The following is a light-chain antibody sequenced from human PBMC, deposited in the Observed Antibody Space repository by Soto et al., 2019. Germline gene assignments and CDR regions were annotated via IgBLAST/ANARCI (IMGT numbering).Light chain of an antibody. CDR1: KNINTW. J-gene: IGKJ4*01. V-gene: IGKV1-27*01. CDR2: AAS. Sequence: DIQMTQSASTLSASVGDRVTITCRASKNINTWVAWYQQKPGKAPKLLIYAASTLQAGVPSRFSGSGSGTDFNLTISSLQPEDVAAYYCQKYNSAPLTFGGGTKVDIK. CDR3: QKYNSAPLT.